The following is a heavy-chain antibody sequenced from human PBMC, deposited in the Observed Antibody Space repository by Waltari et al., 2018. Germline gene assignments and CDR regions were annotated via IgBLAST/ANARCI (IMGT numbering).Heavy chain of an antibody. CDR2: IKPDGSEK. V-gene: IGHV3-7*01. Sequence: EVQLVESGGGLVQPGGSLRLSCVVSGSNFSNYWMNWVRQAPGKGLEWVANIKPDGSEKYYVDSVKGRLTISRDNAKNSLFLQMNSLSVDDTGVYYCAINQYWGQGTLVTVSS. CDR3: AINQY. CDR1: GSNFSNYW. J-gene: IGHJ4*02.